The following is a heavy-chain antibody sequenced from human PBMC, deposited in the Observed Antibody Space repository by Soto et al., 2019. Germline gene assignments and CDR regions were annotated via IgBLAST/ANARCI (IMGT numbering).Heavy chain of an antibody. D-gene: IGHD4-17*01. Sequence: QVQLVQSGAEVKKPGSSVKVSCKASGGTFSSYTISWVRQATGQGLEWMGRIIPILGIANYAQKFHGRVTITSDKSTSTAYMDLSSLRSEDTAVYYCASQSYGDYGFDYWGQGTLVTVSS. J-gene: IGHJ4*02. CDR1: GGTFSSYT. V-gene: IGHV1-69*02. CDR2: IIPILGIA. CDR3: ASQSYGDYGFDY.